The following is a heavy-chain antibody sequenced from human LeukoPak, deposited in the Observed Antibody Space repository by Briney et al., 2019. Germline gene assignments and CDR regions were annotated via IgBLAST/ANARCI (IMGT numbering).Heavy chain of an antibody. CDR3: AKRLGLDYSTNWFDP. V-gene: IGHV3-23*01. CDR2: ISGSGGST. CDR1: GFTFSSYA. D-gene: IGHD4-11*01. Sequence: GRSLRLSCAASGFTFSSYAMSWVRQAPGKGQEWVSAISGSGGSTYYADSVKGRFTISRDNSKNTLYLQMNSLRAEDTAVYYCAKRLGLDYSTNWFDPWGQGTLVTVSS. J-gene: IGHJ5*02.